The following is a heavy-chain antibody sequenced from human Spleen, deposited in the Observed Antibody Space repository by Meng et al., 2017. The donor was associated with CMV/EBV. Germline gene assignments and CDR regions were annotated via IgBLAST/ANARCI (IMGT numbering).Heavy chain of an antibody. V-gene: IGHV4-34*01. CDR2: INHSGST. CDR3: ARVHFGSGSYKWFDP. CDR1: GGSFSDYY. D-gene: IGHD3-10*01. Sequence: SETLSLTCAVYGGSFSDYYWSWIRQPPGKGLEWIGEINHSGSTNYNPSLKSRVTISVDTSKNQFSLKLRSVTAADTAVYYCARVHFGSGSYKWFDPWGQGTLVTVSS. J-gene: IGHJ5*02.